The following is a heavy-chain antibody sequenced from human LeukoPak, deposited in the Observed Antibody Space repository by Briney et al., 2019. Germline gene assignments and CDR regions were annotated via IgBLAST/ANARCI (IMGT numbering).Heavy chain of an antibody. Sequence: GGSLRLSCAASGFIFSTFGMHWVRQAPGKGLEWVALISYDGSNKYYADSVKGRFTISRDNSKNTLYLHVTSLRAEDTAVYYCAKSLPAAAGTGSFDIWGQGTLVTVSS. D-gene: IGHD6-13*01. CDR2: ISYDGSNK. CDR1: GFIFSTFG. J-gene: IGHJ3*02. CDR3: AKSLPAAAGTGSFDI. V-gene: IGHV3-30*18.